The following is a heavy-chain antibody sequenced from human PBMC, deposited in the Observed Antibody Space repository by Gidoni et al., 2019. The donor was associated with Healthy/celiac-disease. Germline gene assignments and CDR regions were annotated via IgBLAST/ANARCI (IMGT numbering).Heavy chain of an antibody. CDR1: GGSFSGYY. D-gene: IGHD5-12*01. J-gene: IGHJ4*02. Sequence: QVQLQQWGAGLLKPSETLSLTCAVYGGSFSGYYWSWIRQPPGKGLEWIGEINHSGSNNYNPSLKSRVTISVDTAKNQFSLKLSSVTAADTAVYYCARRAAIWRFFDYWGQGTLVTVSS. CDR3: ARRAAIWRFFDY. CDR2: INHSGSN. V-gene: IGHV4-34*01.